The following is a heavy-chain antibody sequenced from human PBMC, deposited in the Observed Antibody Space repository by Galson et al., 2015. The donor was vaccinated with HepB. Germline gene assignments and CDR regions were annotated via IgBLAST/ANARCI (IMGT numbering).Heavy chain of an antibody. Sequence: SLRLSCAASGFTFSSYAMSWVRQAPGKGLEWVSAIGSDGSNTFYADSVKGRSTISRDNSGNTLYLQMNRLRAEDTAIYYCAKDLGVRGEYYYYGMDVWGQGTTVTVSS. V-gene: IGHV3-23*01. CDR1: GFTFSSYA. J-gene: IGHJ6*02. CDR3: AKDLGVRGEYYYYGMDV. CDR2: IGSDGSNT. D-gene: IGHD3-10*01.